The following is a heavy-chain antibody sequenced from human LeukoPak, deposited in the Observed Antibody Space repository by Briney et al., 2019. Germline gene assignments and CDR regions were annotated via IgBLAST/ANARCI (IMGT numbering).Heavy chain of an antibody. CDR3: ARSFLDYDTLTGYRYYYGMDV. D-gene: IGHD3-9*01. CDR2: IYYSGST. V-gene: IGHV4-39*01. J-gene: IGHJ6*02. Sequence: PSETLSLTCTVSGGSISSSSYYWGWIRQPPGKGLEWIGSIYYSGSTYYNPSLKSRVTISVDTSKNQFSLKLSSVTAADTAVYYCARSFLDYDTLTGYRYYYGMDVWGQGTTVTVSS. CDR1: GGSISSSSYY.